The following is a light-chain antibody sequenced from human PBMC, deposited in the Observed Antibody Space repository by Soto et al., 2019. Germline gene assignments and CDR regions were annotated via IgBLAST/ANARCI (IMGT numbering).Light chain of an antibody. Sequence: QSVLTQPASVSGSPGQSITISCTGTSSDVVGYNYVSWYQQHPGKAPKLMIYEVSNRPSGVSNRFSGSKSGNTASLTISGLQAEDEADYYCSSYTSSSTLSYVFGTGTKVTLL. CDR2: EVS. CDR1: SSDVVGYNY. V-gene: IGLV2-14*01. J-gene: IGLJ1*01. CDR3: SSYTSSSTLSYV.